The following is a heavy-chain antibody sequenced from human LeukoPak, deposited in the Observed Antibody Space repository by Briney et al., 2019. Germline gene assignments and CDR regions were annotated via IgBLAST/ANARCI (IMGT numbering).Heavy chain of an antibody. CDR3: ASSSAMVTHSFDY. V-gene: IGHV4-59*08. CDR2: IFSSGSS. Sequence: SETLSLTCTVSGGSMSGYYWSWIRQPPGKGLEWIGYIFSSGSSNFNPSLKSRVTISVDTSRNQFSLRLSSVTAADTAVYYCASSSAMVTHSFDYWGQGTLVTVSS. J-gene: IGHJ4*02. CDR1: GGSMSGYY. D-gene: IGHD5-18*01.